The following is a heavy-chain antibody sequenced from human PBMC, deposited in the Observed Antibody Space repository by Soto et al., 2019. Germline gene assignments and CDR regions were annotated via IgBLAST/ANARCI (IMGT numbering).Heavy chain of an antibody. V-gene: IGHV4-59*08. Sequence: PSETLSLTCTVSGCSISSYYWSWIRQPPGKGLEWIGYIYYSGSINYNPSLKSRVTISVDTSKNQFSLKLSSVTAADTAVYYCARQTGGYCSGTNCYATNFDYWGQGTLVTVSS. D-gene: IGHD2-2*03. CDR1: GCSISSYY. CDR2: IYYSGSI. J-gene: IGHJ4*02. CDR3: ARQTGGYCSGTNCYATNFDY.